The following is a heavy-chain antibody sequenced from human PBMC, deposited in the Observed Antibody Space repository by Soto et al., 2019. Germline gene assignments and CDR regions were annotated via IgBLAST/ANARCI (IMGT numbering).Heavy chain of an antibody. Sequence: QVQLVESGGGLVKPGGSLRLSCAASGFTLNDYYMSWIRQAPGKGLEWVSYISGSSSYTNYADSVKGRFTITRDKAKKSLYLHMNSLRVEDTAVYYCASEASDGDSPYWGQGALVTVSS. CDR1: GFTLNDYY. CDR2: ISGSSSYT. CDR3: ASEASDGDSPY. J-gene: IGHJ4*02. D-gene: IGHD2-21*02. V-gene: IGHV3-11*05.